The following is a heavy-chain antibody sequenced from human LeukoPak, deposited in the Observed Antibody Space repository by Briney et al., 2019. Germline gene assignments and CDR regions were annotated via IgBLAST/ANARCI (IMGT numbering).Heavy chain of an antibody. CDR1: GFTFSTYW. D-gene: IGHD2-2*01. CDR2: IKNDGSDI. Sequence: GGSLRLSCAASGFTFSTYWMFWVRQAPGKGLEWLASIKNDGSDIYYEDSVKGRFTISRDNAKNSLYLQLNSLRAEDTAVYFCARGGIVVVPAADAFDIWGQGTMVTVSS. V-gene: IGHV3-7*01. CDR3: ARGGIVVVPAADAFDI. J-gene: IGHJ3*02.